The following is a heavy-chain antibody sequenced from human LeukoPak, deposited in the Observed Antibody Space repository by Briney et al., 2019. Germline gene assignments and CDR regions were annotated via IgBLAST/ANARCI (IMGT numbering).Heavy chain of an antibody. J-gene: IGHJ4*02. Sequence: GASVNVSFKASVYTFTSYGISWVRQAPGQGLEWMGWISAYNGNTNYAQKLQGRVTMTTDTSTSTAYMELRSLRSDDTAVYYCARVAYDSSGSYFDYWGQGTLVTVSS. CDR3: ARVAYDSSGSYFDY. V-gene: IGHV1-18*01. D-gene: IGHD3-22*01. CDR2: ISAYNGNT. CDR1: VYTFTSYG.